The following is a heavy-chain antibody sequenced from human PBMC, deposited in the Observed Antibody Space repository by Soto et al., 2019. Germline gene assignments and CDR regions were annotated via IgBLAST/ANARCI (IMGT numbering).Heavy chain of an antibody. CDR3: ATGRFSSSLYFDY. Sequence: EVQLVESGGGLVKPGGSLRLSCAASGFTFSNAWMTWVRQAPGKGLEWVGRIKSKTDGGTADYAAPVKGRFTISRDDSKNTLYLQMNSLKTADTAMYYCATGRFSSSLYFDYWGQGTRVTVSS. J-gene: IGHJ4*02. D-gene: IGHD6-6*01. CDR2: IKSKTDGGTA. CDR1: GFTFSNAW. V-gene: IGHV3-15*01.